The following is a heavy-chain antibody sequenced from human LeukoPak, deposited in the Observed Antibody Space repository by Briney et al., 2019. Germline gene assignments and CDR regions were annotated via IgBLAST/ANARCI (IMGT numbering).Heavy chain of an antibody. J-gene: IGHJ4*02. CDR1: GGSIRSYY. CDR2: IYTSGST. Sequence: SETLSLTCTVSGGSIRSYYWSWIRQSAGKGLEWIGRIYTSGSTNYNPSLKSRVTMSVDTSKNQFSLKLSSVTAADTAVYYCARGGYHYDTSGYLLDSWGQGTLVTISS. V-gene: IGHV4-4*07. D-gene: IGHD3-22*01. CDR3: ARGGYHYDTSGYLLDS.